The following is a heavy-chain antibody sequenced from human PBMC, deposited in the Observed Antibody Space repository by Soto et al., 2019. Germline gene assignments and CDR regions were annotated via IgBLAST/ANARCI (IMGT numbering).Heavy chain of an antibody. V-gene: IGHV4-59*01. Sequence: SETLSLTCTVSGGCISSYYWSWIRQPPGKGLEWIGYIYYSGSTNYNPSLKSRVTISVDTSKNQFSLKLSSVTAADTAVYYCARVWTFRCGYARHELRTNWFDPWGQGTLVPVSS. CDR1: GGCISSYY. CDR2: IYYSGST. J-gene: IGHJ5*02. D-gene: IGHD5-12*01. CDR3: ARVWTFRCGYARHELRTNWFDP.